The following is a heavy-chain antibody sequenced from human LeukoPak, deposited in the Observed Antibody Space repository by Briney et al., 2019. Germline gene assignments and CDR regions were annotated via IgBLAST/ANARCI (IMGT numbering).Heavy chain of an antibody. Sequence: ASVKASCKASGYTFTTYGVSWVRQAPGQRLEWMGGISAYNGNTNYAQKLQGRDTMTTDTSTSTAYMEMRSLRSDDTAVYYCATLYYYDSSTLEAFDIWGQGTMVTVSS. J-gene: IGHJ3*02. D-gene: IGHD3-22*01. CDR3: ATLYYYDSSTLEAFDI. CDR2: ISAYNGNT. V-gene: IGHV1-18*01. CDR1: GYTFTTYG.